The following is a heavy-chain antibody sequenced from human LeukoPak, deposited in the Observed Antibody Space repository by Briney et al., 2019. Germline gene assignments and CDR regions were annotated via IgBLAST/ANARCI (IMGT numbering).Heavy chain of an antibody. D-gene: IGHD1-14*01. CDR2: ISGSGGTT. Sequence: GGSLRLSCAASGFTFNNYAMNWVRQAPGKGLEWVSVISGSGGTTYYADSVKGRFPISRDSSKNTLYLQKNSLRAKDTAGYYCAKVSGGGLYYDGMDVWRQGTTVTVSS. CDR3: AKVSGGGLYYDGMDV. J-gene: IGHJ6*02. CDR1: GFTFNNYA. V-gene: IGHV3-23*01.